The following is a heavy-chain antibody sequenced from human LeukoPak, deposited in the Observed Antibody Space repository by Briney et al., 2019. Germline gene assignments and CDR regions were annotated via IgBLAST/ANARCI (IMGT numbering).Heavy chain of an antibody. J-gene: IGHJ4*02. CDR1: GFTFSSYE. Sequence: GGSLRLSCAASGFTFSSYEMNWVRQAPGKGLEWVSYISSSGSTIYYADSVKGRFTISRDKAKNSLYLQMNSLRAADTAVYYCARGAVVPAATWVYYWGQGTLVTVSS. CDR3: ARGAVVPAATWVYY. V-gene: IGHV3-48*03. CDR2: ISSSGSTI. D-gene: IGHD2-2*01.